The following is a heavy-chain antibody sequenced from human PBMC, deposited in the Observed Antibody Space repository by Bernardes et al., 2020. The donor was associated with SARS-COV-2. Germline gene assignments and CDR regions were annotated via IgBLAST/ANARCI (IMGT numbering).Heavy chain of an antibody. CDR2: INHSGST. D-gene: IGHD2-2*01. CDR1: GGSFSGYY. J-gene: IGHJ6*02. CDR3: ASRRNQLLHFGYYYYGMDV. V-gene: IGHV4-34*01. Sequence: SETLTLTCAVYGGSFSGYYWSWIRQPPGKGLEWIGEINHSGSTNYNPSLKSRVTISVDTSKNQFSLKLSSVTAADTAVYYCASRRNQLLHFGYYYYGMDVWGQGTTVTVSS.